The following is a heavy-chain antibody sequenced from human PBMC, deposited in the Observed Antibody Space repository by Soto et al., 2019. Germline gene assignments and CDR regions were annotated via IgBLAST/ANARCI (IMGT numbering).Heavy chain of an antibody. D-gene: IGHD1-7*01. V-gene: IGHV3-23*01. J-gene: IGHJ4*02. CDR3: TKNYSFDS. Sequence: VQLLESGGGLVQPGGSLRLSCAASGFTFSNYAMSWVRQAPGKALGWVSSINIVGGNTNYADSVRGRFTMSSDDSTNSVFLQMNTLRPEETSIYYCTKNYSFDSWGQGTLVTVSS. CDR1: GFTFSNYA. CDR2: INIVGGNT.